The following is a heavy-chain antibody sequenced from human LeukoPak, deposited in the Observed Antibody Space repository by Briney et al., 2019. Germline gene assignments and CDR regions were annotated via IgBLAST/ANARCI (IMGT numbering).Heavy chain of an antibody. CDR3: ARDHYDFWSGKDY. CDR1: GFTFSSYW. V-gene: IGHV3-7*01. Sequence: GGSLRLSCAASGFTFSSYWMSRVRQAPGKGLEWVANIKQDGSEKYYVDSVKGRFTISRDNAKNSLYLQMNSLRAEDTAVYYCARDHYDFWSGKDYWGQGTLVTVSS. CDR2: IKQDGSEK. D-gene: IGHD3-3*01. J-gene: IGHJ4*02.